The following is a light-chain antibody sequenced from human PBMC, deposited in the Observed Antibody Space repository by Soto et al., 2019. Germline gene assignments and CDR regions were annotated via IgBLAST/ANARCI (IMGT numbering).Light chain of an antibody. V-gene: IGKV3-11*01. J-gene: IGKJ4*01. CDR2: NAV. CDR1: QTVNNF. CDR3: QQRSGRLT. Sequence: ESVLTQSPATLSLSPGERATLSCRAPQTVNNFLAWYQHKPGQVPRLLIYNAVTRAAGIPDRFSGSVSGADFTLTISSLEPEDFAVYYCQQRSGRLTFGGGTRVDLK.